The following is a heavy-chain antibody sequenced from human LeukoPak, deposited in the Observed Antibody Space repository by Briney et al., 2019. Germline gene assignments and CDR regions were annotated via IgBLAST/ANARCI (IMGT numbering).Heavy chain of an antibody. D-gene: IGHD2-21*01. Sequence: PSETLSLTCTASGGSISSSSYYWSWIRQPAGKGLEWIGRIYTSGSTNYNPSLKSRVTISVDTSKNQFSLKLSSVTAADTAVYYCARSYSRVESWFDPWGQGTLVTVSS. CDR3: ARSYSRVESWFDP. CDR1: GGSISSSSYY. V-gene: IGHV4-61*02. CDR2: IYTSGST. J-gene: IGHJ5*02.